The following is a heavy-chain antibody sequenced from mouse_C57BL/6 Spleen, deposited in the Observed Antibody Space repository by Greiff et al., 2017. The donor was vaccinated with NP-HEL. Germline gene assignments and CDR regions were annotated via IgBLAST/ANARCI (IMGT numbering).Heavy chain of an antibody. CDR2: IDPENGDT. V-gene: IGHV14-4*01. CDR3: TTATVRAYYFDY. CDR1: GFNIKDDY. Sequence: EVQLQQSGAELVRPGASVKLSCTASGFNIKDDYMHWVKQRPEQGLEWIGWIDPENGDTEYASKFQGKATITADTSSNTAYLQLSSLTSEDTAVYYCTTATVRAYYFDYWGHGTTLTVSS. J-gene: IGHJ2*01. D-gene: IGHD1-1*01.